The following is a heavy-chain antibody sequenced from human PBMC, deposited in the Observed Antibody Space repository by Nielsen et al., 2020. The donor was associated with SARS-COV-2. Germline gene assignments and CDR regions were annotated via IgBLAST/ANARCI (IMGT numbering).Heavy chain of an antibody. Sequence: SETLSLTCTVSGGSISSSSYYWGWIRQPPGKGLEWIGSIYYSGSTYYNPSLKSRVTISVDTSKNQFSLKLSSVTAADTAVYYCVTVYSSSWLPYYYGMDVWGQGTTVTVSS. CDR2: IYYSGST. V-gene: IGHV4-39*01. D-gene: IGHD6-13*01. CDR1: GGSISSSSYY. CDR3: VTVYSSSWLPYYYGMDV. J-gene: IGHJ6*02.